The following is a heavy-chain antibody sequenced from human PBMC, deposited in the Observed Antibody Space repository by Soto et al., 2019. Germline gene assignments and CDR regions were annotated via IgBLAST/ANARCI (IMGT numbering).Heavy chain of an antibody. D-gene: IGHD6-13*01. J-gene: IGHJ6*02. V-gene: IGHV1-18*01. Sequence: QVQLVQSGAEVKKPGASVKVSCKASGYTFTSYGISWVRQAPGQGLEWMGWISAYNGNTNYAQKLQGRVTMTTDTSTSTAYMELRSRRSDDTAVYYCARYSSSWPNYYYYGMDVWGQGTTVTVSS. CDR3: ARYSSSWPNYYYYGMDV. CDR1: GYTFTSYG. CDR2: ISAYNGNT.